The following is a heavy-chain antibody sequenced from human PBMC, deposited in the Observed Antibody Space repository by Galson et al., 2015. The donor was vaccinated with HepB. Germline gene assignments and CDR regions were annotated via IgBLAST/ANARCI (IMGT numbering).Heavy chain of an antibody. CDR1: GFTFSSYA. Sequence: SLRLSCAASGFTFSSYAMSWVRQTPGKGLEWVSAISGSGGSTYYADSVKGRFTITRDNSKNTLYLQMSSLRAEDTAIYYCTKASLYYYDSSGYYYHDAFDIWGQGTMVTVSS. D-gene: IGHD3-22*01. J-gene: IGHJ3*02. CDR3: TKASLYYYDSSGYYYHDAFDI. CDR2: ISGSGGST. V-gene: IGHV3-23*01.